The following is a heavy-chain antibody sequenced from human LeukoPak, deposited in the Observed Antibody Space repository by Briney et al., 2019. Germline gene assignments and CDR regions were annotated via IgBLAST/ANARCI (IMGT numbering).Heavy chain of an antibody. CDR2: IYSGGST. V-gene: IGHV3-53*05. CDR3: AKDPYSSSWYEYFQH. D-gene: IGHD6-13*01. Sequence: PGGSLRLSCAASGFTVSSNYMSWVRQAPGKGLEWVSVIYSGGSTYYADSVKGRFTISRDNSKNTLYLQMNSLRAEDTAVYYCAKDPYSSSWYEYFQHWGQGTLVTVSS. J-gene: IGHJ1*01. CDR1: GFTVSSNY.